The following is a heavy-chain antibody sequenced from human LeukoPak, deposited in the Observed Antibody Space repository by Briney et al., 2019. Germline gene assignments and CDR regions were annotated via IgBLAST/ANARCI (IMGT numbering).Heavy chain of an antibody. J-gene: IGHJ6*02. CDR1: GYTFTSYY. D-gene: IGHD6-6*01. CDR2: INPSGGST. V-gene: IGHV1-46*01. CDR3: ARDLWRIAARHRYYYYGMDV. Sequence: ASVKVSCKASGYTFTSYYMHWVRQAPGQGLEWMGIINPSGGSTSYAQKFQGRVTMTRDTSTSTVYMELSSLRSEDTAVYYCARDLWRIAARHRYYYYGMDVWGQGTTVTVSS.